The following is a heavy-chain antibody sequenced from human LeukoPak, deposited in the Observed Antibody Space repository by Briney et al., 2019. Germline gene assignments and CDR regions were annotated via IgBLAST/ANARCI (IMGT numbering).Heavy chain of an antibody. V-gene: IGHV4-4*09. CDR1: GGSISSYY. J-gene: IGHJ3*02. CDR3: ARLPYYYDSSGYYSLDAFDI. Sequence: SETLSLTCTVSGGSISSYYWSWIRQPPGKGLEWIGYIYTSGSTNYNPSLKSRVTISVDTSKNQFSLKLSSVTAADTAVYYCARLPYYYDSSGYYSLDAFDIWGQGTMATVSS. D-gene: IGHD3-22*01. CDR2: IYTSGST.